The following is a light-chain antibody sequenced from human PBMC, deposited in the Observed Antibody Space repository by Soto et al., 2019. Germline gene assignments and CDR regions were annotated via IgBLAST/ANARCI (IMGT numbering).Light chain of an antibody. Sequence: QSVLTQPPSVSGSPGQSVTISCIGTSSDVGSYNRVSWYQQSPGTAPKLIIYEVTNRPSGVADRFSGSKSGNTASLTISGLQAEDEADYYCISYTSRNALVFGGGTKLTVL. CDR2: EVT. V-gene: IGLV2-18*02. CDR1: SSDVGSYNR. J-gene: IGLJ3*02. CDR3: ISYTSRNALV.